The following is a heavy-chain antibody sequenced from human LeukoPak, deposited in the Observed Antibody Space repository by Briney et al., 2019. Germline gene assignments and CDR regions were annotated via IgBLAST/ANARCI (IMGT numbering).Heavy chain of an antibody. J-gene: IGHJ4*02. D-gene: IGHD6-13*01. CDR3: ARDAAAGTPGDY. CDR2: IWYDGSNK. V-gene: IGHV3-33*01. Sequence: PGRSLRLSCAASGFTFSSYGMHWVRQAPGKGLEWVAVIWYDGSNKYYADSVKGRFTISRDNSKNTLYLQMNSLRAEDTAVYYCARDAAAGTPGDYWGQGTLVTVSS. CDR1: GFTFSSYG.